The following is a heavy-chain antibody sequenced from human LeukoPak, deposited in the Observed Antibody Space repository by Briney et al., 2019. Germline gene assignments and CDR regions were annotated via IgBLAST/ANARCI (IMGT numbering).Heavy chain of an antibody. V-gene: IGHV4-39*01. CDR3: ARHSLPYCSGGTCYGDNDAFDI. Sequence: SETLSLTRTVSGGSISSSSYYWGWIRQPPGKGLEWIGSIYYSGGTYYYPSLKSRVTISVDTSKNQFSLKLTSVTAADTAVYYCARHSLPYCSGGTCYGDNDAFDIWGQGTMVTISS. CDR2: IYYSGGT. CDR1: GGSISSSSYY. D-gene: IGHD2-15*01. J-gene: IGHJ3*02.